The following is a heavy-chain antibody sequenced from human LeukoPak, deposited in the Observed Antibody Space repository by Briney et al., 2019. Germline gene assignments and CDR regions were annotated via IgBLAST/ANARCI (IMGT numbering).Heavy chain of an antibody. V-gene: IGHV5-51*01. CDR1: GYSFTNYW. CDR3: ARRSSTSWGFDP. J-gene: IGHJ5*02. CDR2: IYPGDSDT. Sequence: GESLKISFKGSGYSFTNYWIGWVRQMPGKGLELMGIIYPGDSDTTYSPSFQGQVTISAAKSITTAYLQWSSLKASDTAMYYCARRSSTSWGFDPWGQGTLVTVSS. D-gene: IGHD2-2*01.